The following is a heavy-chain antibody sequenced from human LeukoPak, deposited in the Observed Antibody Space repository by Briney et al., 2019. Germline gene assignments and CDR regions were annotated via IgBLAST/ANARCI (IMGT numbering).Heavy chain of an antibody. CDR1: GGSISNYY. CDR2: IYTSGGT. V-gene: IGHV4-4*07. Sequence: PSETLSVTCTVSGGSISNYYWSWIRQPAEKGLEWIGRIYTSGGTNYSPSLKSRVTMSVDTSKNQFSLKLSSVTAADTAVFYCARGSGDCFDYWGQGTLVTVSS. J-gene: IGHJ4*02. D-gene: IGHD2-15*01. CDR3: ARGSGDCFDY.